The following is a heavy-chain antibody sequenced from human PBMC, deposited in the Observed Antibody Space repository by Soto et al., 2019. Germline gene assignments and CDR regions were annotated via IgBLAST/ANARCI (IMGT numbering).Heavy chain of an antibody. CDR2: IIPIFGTA. CDR3: ARDRGDLTDSGSYWSGYDAFDI. CDR1: GGTFSSYA. Sequence: GASVKVSCKASGGTFSSYAISWVRQAPGQGLEWMGGIIPIFGTANYAQKFQGRVTITADESTSTAYMELSSLRSEDTAVYYCARDRGDLTDSGSYWSGYDAFDIWGQGTMVTVSS. J-gene: IGHJ3*02. V-gene: IGHV1-69*13. D-gene: IGHD1-26*01.